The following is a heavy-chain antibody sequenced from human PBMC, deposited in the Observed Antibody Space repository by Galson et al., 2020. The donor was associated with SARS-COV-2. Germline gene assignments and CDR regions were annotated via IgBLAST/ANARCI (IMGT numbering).Heavy chain of an antibody. CDR3: ARGSSWIDY. CDR1: GFAFSGYS. J-gene: IGHJ4*02. D-gene: IGHD6-13*01. CDR2: ISSYNENI. V-gene: IGHV3-21*01. Sequence: AGSLTPSCPASGFAFSGYSMNWVRQAPGKGLEWVSSISSYNENIYYADSLKARFTISRDIAKSSLYLQMNSLRAEDTAVYYCARGSSWIDYWGQGTLVTVSS.